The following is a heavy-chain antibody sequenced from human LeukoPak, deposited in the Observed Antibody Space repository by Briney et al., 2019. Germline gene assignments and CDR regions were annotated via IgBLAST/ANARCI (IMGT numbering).Heavy chain of an antibody. J-gene: IGHJ4*02. CDR3: ARDRAVRVAAAGPLDY. V-gene: IGHV3-33*08. Sequence: GGSLRLSCAASGFTFSSYGMHWVRQAPGKGLEWVAVISFEGGNEFYGDSVKGRFTISRDNSKNTLYLQMNSLRAEDTAVYYCARDRAVRVAAAGPLDYWGQGTLVTVSS. D-gene: IGHD6-13*01. CDR2: ISFEGGNE. CDR1: GFTFSSYG.